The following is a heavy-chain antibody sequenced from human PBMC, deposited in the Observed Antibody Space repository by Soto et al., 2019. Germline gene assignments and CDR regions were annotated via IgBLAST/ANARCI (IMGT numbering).Heavy chain of an antibody. CDR3: ARDFVVVPSATPPCPDGMDV. V-gene: IGHV1-18*04. D-gene: IGHD2-2*01. CDR1: GYTFTSYG. CDR2: ISAYNGNT. Sequence: SSVKVSCKASGYTFTSYGISWVRQAPGQGLEWMGWISAYNGNTNYAQKLQGRVTMTTDTSTSTAYMGLRSLRSDDTAVYYCARDFVVVPSATPPCPDGMDVRG. J-gene: IGHJ6*02.